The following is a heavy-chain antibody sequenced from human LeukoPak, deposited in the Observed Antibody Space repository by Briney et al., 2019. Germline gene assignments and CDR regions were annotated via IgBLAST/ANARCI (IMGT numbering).Heavy chain of an antibody. V-gene: IGHV3-7*03. CDR3: AKANGYLSGWFDP. J-gene: IGHJ5*02. Sequence: GGSLGLSCTASGLIFNSHLMSWVRQAPGKGLEWVANIKQDGSEKHYVDSVKGRFTISRDNAKNSLYLQMNSLRAEDTALYYCAKANGYLSGWFDPWGQGTLVTVSS. CDR1: GLIFNSHL. CDR2: IKQDGSEK. D-gene: IGHD5-24*01.